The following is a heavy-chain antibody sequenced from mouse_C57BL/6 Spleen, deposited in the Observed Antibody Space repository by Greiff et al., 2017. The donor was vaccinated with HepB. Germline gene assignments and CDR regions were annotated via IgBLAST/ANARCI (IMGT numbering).Heavy chain of an antibody. D-gene: IGHD2-2*01. CDR3: AREEIYYGYDEGGYYAMDY. J-gene: IGHJ4*01. CDR2: IYPGSGST. CDR1: GYTFTSYW. Sequence: QVQLQQPGAELVKPGASVKMSCKASGYTFTSYWITWVKQRPGQGLEWIGDIYPGSGSTNYNEKFKSKATLTVDTSSSTAYMQLSSLTSEDSAVYYCAREEIYYGYDEGGYYAMDYWGQGTSVTVSS. V-gene: IGHV1-55*01.